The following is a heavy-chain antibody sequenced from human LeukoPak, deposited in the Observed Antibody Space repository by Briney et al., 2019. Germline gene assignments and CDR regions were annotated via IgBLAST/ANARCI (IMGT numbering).Heavy chain of an antibody. V-gene: IGHV4-34*01. J-gene: IGHJ4*02. CDR2: INHSGST. D-gene: IGHD6-13*01. Sequence: SGTLSLTCAVYGGSFSGYYWSWIRQPPGKGLEWIGEINHSGSTNYNPSLKSRVTISVDTSKNQFSLKLSSVTAADTAVYYCARFIAAAGTIFDYWGQGTLVTVSS. CDR1: GGSFSGYY. CDR3: ARFIAAAGTIFDY.